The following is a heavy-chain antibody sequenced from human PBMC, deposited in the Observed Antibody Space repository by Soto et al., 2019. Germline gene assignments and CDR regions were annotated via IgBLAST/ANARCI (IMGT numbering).Heavy chain of an antibody. J-gene: IGHJ4*02. CDR1: GGSISSCCYS. D-gene: IGHD3-9*01. Sequence: PSETLSLTCAVSGGSISSCCYSWIWIRQPPGKGLEWIGYIYHSGSTYYNPSLNSRVIISVDASKRQFYLKLRSVTAAESAVYYRARGMAEGQIFYYFDYWGQGALVTVSS. V-gene: IGHV4-30-2*01. CDR2: IYHSGST. CDR3: ARGMAEGQIFYYFDY.